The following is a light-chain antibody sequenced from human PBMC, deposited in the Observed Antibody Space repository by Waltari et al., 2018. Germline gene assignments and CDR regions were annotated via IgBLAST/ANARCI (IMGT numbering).Light chain of an antibody. CDR2: YDS. CDR3: QVWDSDADLYV. Sequence: SYVLTQPPSVSVAPGKTATITCGCDNIGRRSVHWYQQTPGQAPVLAICYDSDRPSGIPERFSGSNSGNTATLTITGVEAGDEADYYCQVWDSDADLYVFGSGTKVTVL. V-gene: IGLV3-21*01. J-gene: IGLJ1*01. CDR1: NIGRRS.